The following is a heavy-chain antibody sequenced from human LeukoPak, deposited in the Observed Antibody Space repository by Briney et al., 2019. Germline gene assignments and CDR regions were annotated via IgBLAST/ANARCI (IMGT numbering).Heavy chain of an antibody. J-gene: IGHJ4*02. CDR1: GGTFSSYA. CDR2: ISSYNGQT. D-gene: IGHD6-19*01. V-gene: IGHV1-18*01. CDR3: TRGRADIAVGGT. Sequence: ASVKVSCKASGGTFSSYAISWVRQAPGQGLEWMGWISSYNGQTNHARKFEGRVTMTTDATTTTAYMELRNLKSDDTAVYFCTRGRADIAVGGTWGQGTLVIVSA.